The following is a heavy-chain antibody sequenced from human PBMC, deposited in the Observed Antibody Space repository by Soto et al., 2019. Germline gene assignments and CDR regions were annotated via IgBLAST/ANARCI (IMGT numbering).Heavy chain of an antibody. CDR3: ARSQGSSTSLEIYYYCYSGMDV. CDR1: GGTFGSYA. CDR2: IIPITATA. Sequence: QVQLVQSGAEVKKPGSSVKVSCKASGGTFGSYAISWVRQAPGQGLEWMGGIIPITATANYAQKFQGRVTITADESTSTASMQLSSLRSEDTAVYSCARSQGSSTSLEIYYYCYSGMDVWGQGTTVTVSS. V-gene: IGHV1-69*01. J-gene: IGHJ6*02. D-gene: IGHD2-2*01.